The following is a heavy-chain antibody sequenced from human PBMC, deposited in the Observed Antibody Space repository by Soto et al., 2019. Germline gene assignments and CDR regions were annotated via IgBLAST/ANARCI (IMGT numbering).Heavy chain of an antibody. Sequence: VGSLRLSCAASGFTFSSYAMSWVRQAPGKGLEWVSAISGSGGSTYYADSVKGRFTISRDNSKNTLYLQMNSLRAEDTAVYYCAKCWGGGVVTDYYYYGMDVWGQGTTVTVSS. CDR3: AKCWGGGVVTDYYYYGMDV. V-gene: IGHV3-23*01. J-gene: IGHJ6*02. CDR1: GFTFSSYA. CDR2: ISGSGGST. D-gene: IGHD2-15*01.